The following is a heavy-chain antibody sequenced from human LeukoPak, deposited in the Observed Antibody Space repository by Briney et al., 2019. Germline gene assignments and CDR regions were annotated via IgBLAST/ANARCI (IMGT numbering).Heavy chain of an antibody. J-gene: IGHJ3*02. CDR3: VKALGAMAYDALDI. CDR1: AFTFSTYG. D-gene: IGHD5-18*01. Sequence: PGGSLRLSCSASAFTFSTYGMHWVRQAPGKGLEYVSGISSNGGSTNYADSEKGRFSISRDNSKNTMYLQMSSLRVEDTAVYYCVKALGAMAYDALDIWGLGTMVTVSS. CDR2: ISSNGGST. V-gene: IGHV3-64D*06.